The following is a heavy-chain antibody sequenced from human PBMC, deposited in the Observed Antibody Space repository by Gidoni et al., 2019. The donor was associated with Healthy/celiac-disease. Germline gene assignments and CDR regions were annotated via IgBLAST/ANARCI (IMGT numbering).Heavy chain of an antibody. CDR3: ASLISLVEMATITPDAFDI. Sequence: QLQLQESGPGLFKPSETLSLTCPVSGCSISSCSSYWVLIRHPPGKGLEWIGSFSYSGSTYYHPSLKSRVTISVYTSKNQFPLKLSSVPAADTAVYYCASLISLVEMATITPDAFDIWGQGTMVTVSS. V-gene: IGHV4-39*01. CDR2: FSYSGST. J-gene: IGHJ3*02. CDR1: GCSISSCSSY. D-gene: IGHD5-12*01.